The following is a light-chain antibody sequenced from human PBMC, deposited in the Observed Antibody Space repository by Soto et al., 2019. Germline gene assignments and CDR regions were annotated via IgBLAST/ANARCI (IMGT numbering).Light chain of an antibody. Sequence: QSALTQPASVSGSPGQSITISCTGTSSDVGSYTYVSWYQQHPGKAPKLMIYDVSNRPSGVSNRFSGSKSGNTASLTISGLQAEDEADYYCSSYTSSSTYDFGTGTKLTVL. CDR3: SSYTSSSTYD. J-gene: IGLJ1*01. CDR1: SSDVGSYTY. CDR2: DVS. V-gene: IGLV2-14*03.